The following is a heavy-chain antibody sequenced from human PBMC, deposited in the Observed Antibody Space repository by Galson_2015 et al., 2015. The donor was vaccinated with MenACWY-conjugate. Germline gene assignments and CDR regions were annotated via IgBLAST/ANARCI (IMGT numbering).Heavy chain of an antibody. V-gene: IGHV3-30*18. J-gene: IGHJ6*02. CDR1: GFTFSSYG. Sequence: SLRLSCAASGFTFSSYGMHWVRQAPGKGLEWVAVISYDGSNKYYADSVKGRFTISRDNSKNTLYLQMNSLRAEDTAVYYCAKDPFSGGVESPDRRRGMDVWGQGTTVTVSS. D-gene: IGHD1-14*01. CDR2: ISYDGSNK. CDR3: AKDPFSGGVESPDRRRGMDV.